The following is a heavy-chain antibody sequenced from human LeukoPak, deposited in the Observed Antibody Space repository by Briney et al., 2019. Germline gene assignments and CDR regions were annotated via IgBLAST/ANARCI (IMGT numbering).Heavy chain of an antibody. CDR1: GFTFSSYE. D-gene: IGHD3-16*02. V-gene: IGHV3-48*03. CDR2: ISSSSGTI. Sequence: QPGGSLRLSCAASGFTFSSYEMNWVRRAPGKGLEWVAYISSSSGTIYYTDSVKGRFTISRDNAKNSVFLQMSSLSGGDTAIYYCARDQGFRYFDPWGQGTLVTVSS. J-gene: IGHJ5*02. CDR3: ARDQGFRYFDP.